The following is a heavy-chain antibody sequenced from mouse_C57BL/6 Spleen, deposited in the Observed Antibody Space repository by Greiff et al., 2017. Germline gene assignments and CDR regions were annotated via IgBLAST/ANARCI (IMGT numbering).Heavy chain of an antibody. Sequence: VKLQESGPELVKPGASVKISCKASGYAFSSSWMNWVKQRPGKGLEWIGRIYPGDGDTNYNGKFKGKATLTADKSSSTAYMQLSSLTSEDSAVYFCAREIPFVTTVVAPDYWGQGTTLTVSS. V-gene: IGHV1-82*01. CDR1: GYAFSSSW. CDR3: AREIPFVTTVVAPDY. J-gene: IGHJ2*01. D-gene: IGHD1-1*01. CDR2: IYPGDGDT.